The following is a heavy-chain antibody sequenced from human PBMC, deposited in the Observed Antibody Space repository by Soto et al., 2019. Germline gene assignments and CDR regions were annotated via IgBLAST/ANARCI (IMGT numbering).Heavy chain of an antibody. CDR3: ARVGFEELFMDV. CDR1: GLTFSSYG. J-gene: IGHJ6*02. CDR2: IWYDGSNK. V-gene: IGHV3-33*01. D-gene: IGHD3-10*01. Sequence: QVQLVESGVGVVQPGRSLRLSCAASGLTFSSYGMHWVRQAPGKGLEWEAVIWYDGSNKYYADSVKGRFIISRENSKNTLYLQMNSLRPEDTDVYYCARVGFEELFMDVWGQGTTVTVSS.